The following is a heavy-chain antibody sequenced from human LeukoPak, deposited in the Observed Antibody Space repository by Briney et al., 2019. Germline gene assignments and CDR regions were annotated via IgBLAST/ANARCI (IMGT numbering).Heavy chain of an antibody. CDR3: ARPLSSGSPQGLPTSPHLDY. J-gene: IGHJ4*02. Sequence: GGSLRRSCAASGFIFNTYSMNWVRQAPGKGLEWVESISSTTSYIFYADSVKGRFTISRDNAKNSLYLQMTSLRAEDTAVYYCARPLSSGSPQGLPTSPHLDYWGQGTLVTVSS. D-gene: IGHD3-10*01. CDR2: ISSTTSYI. V-gene: IGHV3-21*01. CDR1: GFIFNTYS.